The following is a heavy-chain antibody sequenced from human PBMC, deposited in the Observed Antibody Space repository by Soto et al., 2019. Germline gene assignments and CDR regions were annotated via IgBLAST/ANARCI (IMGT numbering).Heavy chain of an antibody. CDR2: VNPINGNT. CDR1: GYSFSEFR. CDR3: ARENWHFDY. V-gene: IGHV1-2*02. J-gene: IGHJ4*02. Sequence: QVQLVQSGAEVKKPGASVKVSCKTSGYSFSEFRMHWVRQAPGQGLEWMGWVNPINGNTNYAQDFQGRVTMTRDASTKKVYIELSSLTSDDTSTVYCARENWHFDYWGQGTLITVTS.